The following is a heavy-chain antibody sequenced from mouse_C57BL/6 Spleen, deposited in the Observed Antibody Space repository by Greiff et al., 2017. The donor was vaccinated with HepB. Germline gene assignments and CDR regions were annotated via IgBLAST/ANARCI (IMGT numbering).Heavy chain of an antibody. Sequence: EVQLVESGGGLVKPGGSLKLSCAASGFTFSSYAMSWVRQTPEKRLEWVATISDGGSYTYYPDNVKGRFTISRANAKNNLYLQMSHLKSEDTAMYYCARAYDYDDYFDYWGQGTTLTVSS. J-gene: IGHJ2*01. CDR1: GFTFSSYA. V-gene: IGHV5-4*01. D-gene: IGHD2-4*01. CDR2: ISDGGSYT. CDR3: ARAYDYDDYFDY.